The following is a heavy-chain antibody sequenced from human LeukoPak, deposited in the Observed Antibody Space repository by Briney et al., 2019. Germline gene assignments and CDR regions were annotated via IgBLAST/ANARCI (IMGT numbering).Heavy chain of an antibody. D-gene: IGHD3-22*01. CDR2: ISAYNGNT. J-gene: IGHJ4*02. CDR1: GYTFTSYG. Sequence: ASVKVSCKASGYTFTSYGISWVRQAPGQGLEWMGWISAYNGNTNYAQKLQGRVTMTTDTSTSTAYMELRSLRSDDTAVYYCARETYYYDSSGYYCYFDYWGQGTLVTASS. V-gene: IGHV1-18*01. CDR3: ARETYYYDSSGYYCYFDY.